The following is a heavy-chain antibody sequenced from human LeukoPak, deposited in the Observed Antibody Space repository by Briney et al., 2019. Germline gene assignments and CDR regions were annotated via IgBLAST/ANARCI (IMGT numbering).Heavy chain of an antibody. Sequence: SETLSLTCTVSGGSISSYYWSWIRQPPGKGLEWIGYIYYSGSTNYIPSLKSRVTIPVDTSKNQFSLKLNSVTAADTAVYYCARGIAAAGYFDYWGQGTLVTVSS. J-gene: IGHJ4*02. V-gene: IGHV4-59*01. CDR3: ARGIAAAGYFDY. CDR1: GGSISSYY. D-gene: IGHD6-13*01. CDR2: IYYSGST.